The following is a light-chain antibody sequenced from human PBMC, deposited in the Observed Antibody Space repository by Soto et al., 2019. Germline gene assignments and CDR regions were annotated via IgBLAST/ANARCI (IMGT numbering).Light chain of an antibody. J-gene: IGKJ4*01. V-gene: IGKV1-6*01. CDR3: LQEYSYPLI. CDR2: GAS. CDR1: QGIRND. Sequence: QVTQFPSSLSASVGYRFTITCRPSQGIRNDLGWYQQKPGKAPKLLIYGASNLQTGVPSRFSGSGSGTDFTLTISSLQPEDVGTYYCLQEYSYPLIFGGGTKVDIK.